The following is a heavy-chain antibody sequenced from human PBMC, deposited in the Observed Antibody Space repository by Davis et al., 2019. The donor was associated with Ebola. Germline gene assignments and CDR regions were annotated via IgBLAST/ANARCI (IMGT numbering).Heavy chain of an antibody. V-gene: IGHV1-18*01. D-gene: IGHD6-19*01. J-gene: IGHJ4*02. CDR1: GYTFTSYG. CDR2: ISAYNGNT. CDR3: ARVTQPIAVAGDYFDY. Sequence: ASVKVSCKASGYTFTSYGISWVRQAPGQGPEWMGWISAYNGNTNYAQKFQGRVTMTTDTSTSTAYMELRSLRSDDTAVYYCARVTQPIAVAGDYFDYWGQGTLVTVSS.